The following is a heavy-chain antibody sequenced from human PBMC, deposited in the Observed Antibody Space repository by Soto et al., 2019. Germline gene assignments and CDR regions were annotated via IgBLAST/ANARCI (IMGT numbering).Heavy chain of an antibody. CDR2: INQGGSEE. J-gene: IGHJ4*02. D-gene: IGHD1-1*01. CDR1: GFTFTNYW. CDR3: VRVWNDGRFDY. Sequence: EVHLVESGGGLVQPGGSLRLSCAASGFTFTNYWMTWVRQAPWKGLEWVASINQGGSEEHFVDSVKGRFTISRDNAENSLALRLNSLRVEDTAMYYCVRVWNDGRFDYWGQGTLVTVSS. V-gene: IGHV3-7*01.